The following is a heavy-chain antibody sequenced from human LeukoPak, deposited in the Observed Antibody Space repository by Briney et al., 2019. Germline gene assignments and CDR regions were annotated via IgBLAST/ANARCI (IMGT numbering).Heavy chain of an antibody. CDR2: INTNSGGK. J-gene: IGHJ4*02. Sequence: ASVKVSCKASGYTFTDYYVHWVRQAPGQGIEWMGLINTNSGGKKYAQKFQGRVTMTRDTSISTTCMELSSLRSDDTAVFYCARGPQPAGSYYYDSTPHYWGQGTLVTVSS. CDR1: GYTFTDYY. V-gene: IGHV1-2*02. D-gene: IGHD3-22*01. CDR3: ARGPQPAGSYYYDSTPHY.